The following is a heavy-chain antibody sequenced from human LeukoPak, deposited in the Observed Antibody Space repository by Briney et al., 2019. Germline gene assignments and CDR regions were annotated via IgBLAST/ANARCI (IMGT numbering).Heavy chain of an antibody. CDR3: ARHSGHSSTNDAFDI. CDR2: MYSGGTT. Sequence: PSETLSLTCTVSDGSINGYYWSWIRQPPGRGLDWIGYMYSGGTTNYSPSLKSRVTISEDMSKNQFSLKLTSVTAADTAVYYCARHSGHSSTNDAFDIWGQGTMVIVSS. D-gene: IGHD6-13*01. V-gene: IGHV4-59*01. CDR1: DGSINGYY. J-gene: IGHJ3*02.